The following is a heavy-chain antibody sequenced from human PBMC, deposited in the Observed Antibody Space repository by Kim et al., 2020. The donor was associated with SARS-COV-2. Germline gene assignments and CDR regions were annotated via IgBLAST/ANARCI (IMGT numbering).Heavy chain of an antibody. CDR2: IYYSGST. CDR3: ARERRPMVQGVISAQWGMDV. Sequence: SETLSLTCTVSGGSISSGGYYWSWIRQLPGKGLEWIGYIYYSGSTYYNPSLKSRVTISVDTSKNQFSLKLSSVTAADTAVYYCARERRPMVQGVISAQWGMDVWGQGTTVTVSS. J-gene: IGHJ6*02. CDR1: GGSISSGGYY. V-gene: IGHV4-31*03. D-gene: IGHD3-10*01.